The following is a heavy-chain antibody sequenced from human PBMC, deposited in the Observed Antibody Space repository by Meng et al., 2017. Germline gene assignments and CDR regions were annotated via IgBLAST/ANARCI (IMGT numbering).Heavy chain of an antibody. CDR3: AREEPSYYDSSGYYTASYFDY. D-gene: IGHD3-22*01. Sequence: GSLRLSCAVYGGSFSGYYWSWIRQPLGKGLEWIGEINHSGSTNYNPSLKSRVTISVDTSKNQFSLKLSSVTAADTAVYYCAREEPSYYDSSGYYTASYFDYWGQGTLVTVSS. V-gene: IGHV4-34*01. CDR2: INHSGST. J-gene: IGHJ4*02. CDR1: GGSFSGYY.